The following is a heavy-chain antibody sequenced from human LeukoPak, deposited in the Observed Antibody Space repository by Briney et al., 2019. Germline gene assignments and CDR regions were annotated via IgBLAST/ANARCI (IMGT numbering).Heavy chain of an antibody. V-gene: IGHV3-23*01. J-gene: IGHJ4*02. D-gene: IGHD1-26*01. CDR1: GFTFSNYG. CDR2: IGGSGGRT. Sequence: PGGSLRLSGAASGFTFSNYGMSWVRQAPGKGLEWVSAIGGSGGRTYYADSVKGRFTISRDNSENTLYLQINSLKAEDTAVYYCARDRLGATMWFDYWGQGTLVTVSS. CDR3: ARDRLGATMWFDY.